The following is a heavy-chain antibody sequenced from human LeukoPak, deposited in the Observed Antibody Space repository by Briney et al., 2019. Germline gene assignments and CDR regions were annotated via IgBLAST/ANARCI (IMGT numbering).Heavy chain of an antibody. CDR3: ASCSGGSCYSSPFDY. J-gene: IGHJ4*02. Sequence: PSETLSLTCAVYGGSFSGYYWSWIRQPPGKGLEWIGEINHSGSTNYNPSLKSRVTISVDTSKNQFSLKLSSVTAADTAVYYCASCSGGSCYSSPFDYWGQGTLVIVSS. CDR2: INHSGST. CDR1: GGSFSGYY. D-gene: IGHD2-15*01. V-gene: IGHV4-34*01.